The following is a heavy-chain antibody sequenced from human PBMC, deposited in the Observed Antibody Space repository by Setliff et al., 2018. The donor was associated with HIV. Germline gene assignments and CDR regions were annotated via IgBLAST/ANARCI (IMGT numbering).Heavy chain of an antibody. CDR2: VNRDGSST. D-gene: IGHD3-10*01. J-gene: IGHJ4*02. CDR3: AKKTAAYTSGSWLHY. Sequence: GSLRLSCAASGFTFDRFWMHWVRQAPGKGLVWVSRVNRDGSSTTYADSVKDRFTISRDNAKNTLYLQMNSLRAEDTGVYYCAKKTAAYTSGSWLHYWGQGTLVTVSS. CDR1: GFTFDRFW. V-gene: IGHV3-74*01.